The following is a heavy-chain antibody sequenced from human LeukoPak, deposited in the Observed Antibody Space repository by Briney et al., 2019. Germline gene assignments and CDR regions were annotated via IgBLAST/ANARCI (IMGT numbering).Heavy chain of an antibody. CDR2: MNPNSGNT. J-gene: IGHJ5*02. V-gene: IGHV1-8*03. Sequence: ASVEVSCKASGYSFTSYDVNWVRQATGQGLEWMGRMNPNSGNTGYAQKFQGRVTITRNTSISTAYMELSSLRSEDTAVYYCARTYGSGSYPHNWFDPWGQGTLVTVSS. D-gene: IGHD3-10*01. CDR1: GYSFTSYD. CDR3: ARTYGSGSYPHNWFDP.